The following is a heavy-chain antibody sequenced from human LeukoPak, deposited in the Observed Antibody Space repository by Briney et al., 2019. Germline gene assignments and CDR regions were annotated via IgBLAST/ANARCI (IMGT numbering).Heavy chain of an antibody. Sequence: PGGSLRLSCETSGFTFSTFGMSWVRQAPGKGLEWVSGISGSGGSTYYAESVKGRFTISRDNSKNTLFLQMNSLRAEDTAVYYCAKDLGYCGVGSCTTIDYWGQGTLVTVSS. CDR3: AKDLGYCGVGSCTTIDY. CDR2: ISGSGGST. V-gene: IGHV3-23*01. J-gene: IGHJ4*02. D-gene: IGHD2-15*01. CDR1: GFTFSTFG.